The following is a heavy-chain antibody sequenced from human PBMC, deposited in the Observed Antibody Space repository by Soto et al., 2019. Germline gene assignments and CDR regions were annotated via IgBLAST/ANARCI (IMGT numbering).Heavy chain of an antibody. CDR1: GGSISSGGYY. CDR3: ARISHYYDSSGYDFPFDY. CDR2: IYYSGST. V-gene: IGHV4-31*03. J-gene: IGHJ4*02. D-gene: IGHD3-22*01. Sequence: SETLSLTCTVSGGSISSGGYYWSWIRQHPGKGLEWIGYIYYSGSTYYNPSLKSRVTISVDTSKNQLSLKLSSVTAADTAVYYCARISHYYDSSGYDFPFDYWGQGTLVTVSS.